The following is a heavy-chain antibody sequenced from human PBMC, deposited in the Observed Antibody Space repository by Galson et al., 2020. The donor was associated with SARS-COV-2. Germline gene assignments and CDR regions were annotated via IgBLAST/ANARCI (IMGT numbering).Heavy chain of an antibody. CDR1: GFTFSDHY. J-gene: IGHJ6*02. V-gene: IGHV3-72*01. CDR2: CSNKVVSYTT. CDR3: ARGRRWNNNYYYGLDV. D-gene: IGHD1-1*01. Sequence: GGSLRLSCAASGFTFSDHYMDWVRQAPGKGLEWVGRCSNKVVSYTTDYAASVKGRFTISRDDSKNSLYLQMNSLKTEDTAVYYCARGRRWNNNYYYGLDVWGQGTTVTVS.